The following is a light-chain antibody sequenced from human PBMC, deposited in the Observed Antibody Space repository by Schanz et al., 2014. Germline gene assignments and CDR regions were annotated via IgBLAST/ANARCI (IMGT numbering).Light chain of an antibody. Sequence: EIVLTQSPATLSLSPGERATLSCRASQRLTSYLAWYQQKPGQAPRLLIYGASNRASGIPDRFSGSGSGTDFTLSISRLDPEDFAVYYCQQYGDSPYTFGQGTKLEIK. J-gene: IGKJ2*01. CDR2: GAS. CDR3: QQYGDSPYT. V-gene: IGKV3-20*01. CDR1: QRLTSY.